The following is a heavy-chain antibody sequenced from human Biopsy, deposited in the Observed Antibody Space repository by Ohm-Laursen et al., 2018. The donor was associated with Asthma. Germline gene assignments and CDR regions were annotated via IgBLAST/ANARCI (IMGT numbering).Heavy chain of an antibody. CDR3: ALSQFDY. J-gene: IGHJ4*02. V-gene: IGHV1-46*01. CDR1: GGTFSRYA. Sequence: ASVKVSCKASGGTFSRYAISWVRQAPGQGLEWVGIINPPTGDTSYAQKFLGRVTVTRDTSTSTVYMELSSLRSEDTAVYYCALSQFDYWGQGTLLTVSS. CDR2: INPPTGDT.